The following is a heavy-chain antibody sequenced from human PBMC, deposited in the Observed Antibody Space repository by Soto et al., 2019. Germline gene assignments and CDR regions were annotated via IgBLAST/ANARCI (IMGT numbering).Heavy chain of an antibody. CDR3: ARETLTMVRGVSGYYYYGMDV. V-gene: IGHV1-69*01. D-gene: IGHD3-10*01. CDR2: IIPIFGTA. J-gene: IGHJ6*02. CDR1: GGTFSSYA. Sequence: QVQLVQSGAEVKKPGSSVKVSCKASGGTFSSYAISWVRQAPGQGLEWMGGIIPIFGTAKYAQKVQGRVTITADESTTTAYMELSSLRSEDTAVYYCARETLTMVRGVSGYYYYGMDVWGQGTTVTVSS.